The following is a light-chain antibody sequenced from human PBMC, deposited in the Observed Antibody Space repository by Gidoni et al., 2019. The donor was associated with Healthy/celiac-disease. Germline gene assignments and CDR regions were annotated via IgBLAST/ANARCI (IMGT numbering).Light chain of an antibody. CDR1: QSISSY. CDR2: AAS. V-gene: IGKV1-39*01. CDR3: QQRYSTPYT. J-gene: IGKJ2*01. Sequence: IPMTPSRSSLSASVGDRVTITCRASQSISSYLNWYQQKPGKAPKLLIYAASSLQSGVPSRCSGSGSGTDFTLTISSLQPEEVATYYCQQRYSTPYTFGQGTKLEIK.